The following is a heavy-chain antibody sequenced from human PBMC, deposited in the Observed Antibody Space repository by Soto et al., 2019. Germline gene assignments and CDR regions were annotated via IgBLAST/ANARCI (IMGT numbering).Heavy chain of an antibody. V-gene: IGHV1-8*01. Sequence: ASVKVSCKASGYTFTSYDINWVRQATGQGFEYLGWMNPNSGNTGYVKKFQGRVTITADKSTSTAYMELSSLRSEDTAVYYCARGRHVTMIVPRDAFDIWGQGTMVTVSS. CDR1: GYTFTSYD. D-gene: IGHD3-22*01. CDR2: MNPNSGNT. J-gene: IGHJ3*02. CDR3: ARGRHVTMIVPRDAFDI.